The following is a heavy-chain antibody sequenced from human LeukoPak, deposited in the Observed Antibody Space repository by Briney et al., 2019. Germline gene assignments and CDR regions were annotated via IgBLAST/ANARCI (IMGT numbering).Heavy chain of an antibody. J-gene: IGHJ5*02. D-gene: IGHD3-22*01. V-gene: IGHV4-59*01. CDR3: AGLGASGNGYLSWFDP. Sequence: SETLSLTCTVSGGSISTYYWSWIRQPPGKGLEWIGYIYYSGNFNYNPSLKSRATISVDTSKNQFSLKLSSVTAADTAVYYCAGLGASGNGYLSWFDPWGQGTLVTVSS. CDR2: IYYSGNF. CDR1: GGSISTYY.